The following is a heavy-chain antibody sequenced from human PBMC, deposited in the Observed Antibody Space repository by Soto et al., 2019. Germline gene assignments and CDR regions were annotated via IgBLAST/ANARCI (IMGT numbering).Heavy chain of an antibody. D-gene: IGHD5-18*01. V-gene: IGHV3-30-3*01. Sequence: LRLSCAASGFTFSSYAMHWVRQAPGKGLEWVAVISYDGSNKYYADSVKGRFTISRDNSKNTLYLQMNSLRAEDTAVYYCARDLYSYGTYYYYGMDVWGQGTTVTVSS. CDR3: ARDLYSYGTYYYYGMDV. CDR1: GFTFSSYA. J-gene: IGHJ6*02. CDR2: ISYDGSNK.